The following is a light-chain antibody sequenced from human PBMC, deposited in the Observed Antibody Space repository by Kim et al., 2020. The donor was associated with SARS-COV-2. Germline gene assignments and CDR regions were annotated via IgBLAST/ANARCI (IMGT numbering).Light chain of an antibody. CDR1: QGISTY. J-gene: IGKJ1*01. V-gene: IGKV1-8*01. CDR2: AAS. Sequence: AIRMTQSPSSFSASTGDRVTITCRASQGISTYLAWYQQKPGKAPKLLIYAASTSQSGVPSRFSGSGSGTDFTLTISCLQSEDFATYYCQQYYDYPRTFGQGTKVDIK. CDR3: QQYYDYPRT.